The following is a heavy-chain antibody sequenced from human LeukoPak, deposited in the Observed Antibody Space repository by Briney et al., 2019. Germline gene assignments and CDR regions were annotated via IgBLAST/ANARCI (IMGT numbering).Heavy chain of an antibody. D-gene: IGHD3-10*01. CDR1: GSTFSTYA. CDR3: AKHKGSGSYYLYSFDY. J-gene: IGHJ4*02. CDR2: ISGSAGST. V-gene: IGHV3-23*01. Sequence: PGGSLRLSWAAVGSTFSTYAMSWGRQAPGKGLEWVLSISGSAGSTNSADSVKGRFTISRDNSKNTLYLQMNSLRAEDTAVYYCAKHKGSGSYYLYSFDYWGQGTLVTVSS.